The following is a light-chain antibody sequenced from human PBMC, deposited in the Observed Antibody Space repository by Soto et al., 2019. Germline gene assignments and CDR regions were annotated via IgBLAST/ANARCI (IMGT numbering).Light chain of an antibody. Sequence: QSALTQPASVSGSPGRSITISCTGTSSDVGYYDFVSWYQQHPGTAPKLMIYEVSNRPSGVSNRFSGSKSDNTASLTISGLQAEDEADYYCSSYTTSSTLVFGTGTKVTVL. CDR2: EVS. V-gene: IGLV2-14*01. CDR3: SSYTTSSTLV. J-gene: IGLJ1*01. CDR1: SSDVGYYDF.